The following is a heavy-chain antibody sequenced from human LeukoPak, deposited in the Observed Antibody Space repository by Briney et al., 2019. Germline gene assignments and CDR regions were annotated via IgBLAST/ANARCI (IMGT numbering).Heavy chain of an antibody. Sequence: AGTLRLSCAASGCTFSSYGMSWVRKAPGKGLEWVSAISGSGGSTYYADSVKGRFTISRDNSKNTLYLQMNSLRAEDTGVYYCGRQAAPDYWGQGTLVTVSS. CDR3: GRQAAPDY. CDR2: ISGSGGST. CDR1: GCTFSSYG. V-gene: IGHV3-23*01. J-gene: IGHJ4*02. D-gene: IGHD2-15*01.